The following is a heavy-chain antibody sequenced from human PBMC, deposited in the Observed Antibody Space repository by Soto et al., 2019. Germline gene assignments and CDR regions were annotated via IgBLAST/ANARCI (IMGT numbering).Heavy chain of an antibody. V-gene: IGHV4-34*01. CDR1: GVSFSGYY. CDR3: ARLRLEPSLGYYGMDV. D-gene: IGHD1-1*01. CDR2: INHSGST. J-gene: IGHJ6*02. Sequence: SETLSLTCAVYGVSFSGYYWSWIRQPPGKGLEWIGEINHSGSTNYNPSLKSRVTISVDTSKNQFSLKLSSVTAADTAVYYCARLRLEPSLGYYGMDVWGQGTTVTVSS.